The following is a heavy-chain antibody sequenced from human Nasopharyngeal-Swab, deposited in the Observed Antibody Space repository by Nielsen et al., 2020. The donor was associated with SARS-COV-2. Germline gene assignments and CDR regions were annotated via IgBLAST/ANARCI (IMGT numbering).Heavy chain of an antibody. CDR1: GVTVSSNY. J-gene: IGHJ3*02. CDR2: IYSGGST. D-gene: IGHD3-3*01. V-gene: IGHV3-53*01. Sequence: ETLSLTCAASGVTVSSNYMSWVRQAPGKGLEWVSVIYSGGSTYYADSVKGRFTISRDNSKNTLYLQMNSLRAEDTPVYYCAKDFWNDAFDIWGQGTMVTVSS. CDR3: AKDFWNDAFDI.